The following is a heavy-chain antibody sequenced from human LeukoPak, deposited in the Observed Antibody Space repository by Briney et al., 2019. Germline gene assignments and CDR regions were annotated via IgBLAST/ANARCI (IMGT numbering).Heavy chain of an antibody. CDR1: GYTFTSYY. D-gene: IGHD3-3*01. Sequence: ASVKVPCKASGYTFTSYYMHWVRQAPGQGLEWMGIINPSGGSTSYAQKLQGRVTMTRDMSTSTVYMELSSLRSEDTAVYYCARAVGGGDYFDYWGQGTLVTVSS. J-gene: IGHJ4*02. CDR3: ARAVGGGDYFDY. V-gene: IGHV1-46*04. CDR2: INPSGGST.